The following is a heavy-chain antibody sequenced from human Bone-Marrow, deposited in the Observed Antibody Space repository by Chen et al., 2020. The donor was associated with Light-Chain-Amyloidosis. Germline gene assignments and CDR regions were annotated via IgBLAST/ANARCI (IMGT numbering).Heavy chain of an antibody. J-gene: IGHJ3*02. V-gene: IGHV3-23*01. CDR1: GFAFSSYA. Sequence: LLQRGGSLRLSCAASGFAFSSYAMSWVRQAPGKGLEWVSTISGSGGSRYYGDSVKGRLTISRDNSKNALFLQMNSLRAEDTAVYYCAKDISYDDILPGYPADAFDIWGQGKMVTVSS. CDR3: AKDISYDDILPGYPADAFDI. CDR2: ISGSGGSR. D-gene: IGHD3-9*01.